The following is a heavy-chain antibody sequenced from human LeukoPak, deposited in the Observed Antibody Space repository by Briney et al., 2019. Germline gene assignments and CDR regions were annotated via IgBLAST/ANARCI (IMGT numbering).Heavy chain of an antibody. D-gene: IGHD2-2*02. V-gene: IGHV4-4*02. CDR2: TYHSGST. Sequence: PSETLSLTCGVSGGSLSSDNWWNWLRQPPGKGLEWIGDTYHSGSTNYNPSLKSRVTISLDESKNQFSLKLISVTAADTAVYYCARDPIPMTGRAFDIWAQGIMVTVSS. CDR3: ARDPIPMTGRAFDI. J-gene: IGHJ3*02. CDR1: GGSLSSDNW.